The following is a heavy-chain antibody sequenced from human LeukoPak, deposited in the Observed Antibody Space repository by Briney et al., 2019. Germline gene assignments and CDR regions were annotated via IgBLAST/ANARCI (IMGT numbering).Heavy chain of an antibody. J-gene: IGHJ4*02. D-gene: IGHD2-21*02. CDR2: ISYDGSNK. CDR3: AREGALTRGDCCYFDY. Sequence: GGSLRLSCAASGFTFSSYAMHWVRQAPGKGLEWVAVISYDGSNKYYADSVKGRFTISRDNSKNTLYLQMNSLRAEDTAVYYCAREGALTRGDCCYFDYWGQGTLVTVPS. V-gene: IGHV3-30-3*01. CDR1: GFTFSSYA.